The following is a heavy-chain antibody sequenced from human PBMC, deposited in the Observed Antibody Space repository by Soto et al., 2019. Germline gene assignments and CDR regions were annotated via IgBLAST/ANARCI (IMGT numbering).Heavy chain of an antibody. J-gene: IGHJ5*02. CDR1: GGSIRSRGDY. CDR2: IYYSGGT. Sequence: QLQLQESGPGLVKPSEALSLTCTVSGGSIRSRGDYWGWIRQPPGKGLEWIGTIYYSGGTYYNPSLKSLVTISVDTSKNQFSLKLSSVTAADTAVYYCATSSWFDPWGQGTLVTVSS. D-gene: IGHD6-13*01. CDR3: ATSSWFDP. V-gene: IGHV4-39*01.